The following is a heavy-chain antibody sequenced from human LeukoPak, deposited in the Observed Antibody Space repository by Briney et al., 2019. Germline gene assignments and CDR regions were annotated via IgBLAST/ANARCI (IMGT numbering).Heavy chain of an antibody. J-gene: IGHJ4*02. CDR3: AKLPTKVDGRYGY. CDR2: IWYDGSNK. Sequence: PGGSLRLSCAASGFTFSSYGMHWVRQAPGKGLEWVAVIWYDGSNKYYADSVKGRFTISRDNSKNTLYLQMNSLRAEDTAVYYCAKLPTKVDGRYGYWGQGTLVTVSS. CDR1: GFTFSSYG. V-gene: IGHV3-33*06. D-gene: IGHD1-1*01.